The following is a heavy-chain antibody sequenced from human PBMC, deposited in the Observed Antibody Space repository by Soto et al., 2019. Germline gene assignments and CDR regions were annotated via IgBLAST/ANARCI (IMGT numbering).Heavy chain of an antibody. CDR2: TYYRSKWYH. V-gene: IGHV6-1*01. D-gene: IGHD6-19*01. J-gene: IGHJ6*02. CDR3: ARESSGWYDRVRSDYYYDGVDV. CDR1: GDSVSSNTAA. Sequence: PSQTLSLTCAISGDSVSSNTAAWSWIRQSPSRGLGWLGKTYYRSKWYHDYPVSVKSRITIYPDSSKNQISLHLNSVTPEDTAVYYCARESSGWYDRVRSDYYYDGVDVWGRGTTVTVSS.